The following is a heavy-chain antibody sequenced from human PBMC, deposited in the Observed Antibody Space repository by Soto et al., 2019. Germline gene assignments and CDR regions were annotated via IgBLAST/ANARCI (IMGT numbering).Heavy chain of an antibody. V-gene: IGHV4-61*08. CDR3: ARALSGYSYGPLDS. CDR2: IFYIGST. Sequence: SETLSLTCAVSGGSISSGGYSWSWIRPPPGKELEWIGHIFYIGSTKYSPALQSRVTISVDTSKNQFSLKLSSVTAADTAVYYCARALSGYSYGPLDSWGQGTLVTVSS. D-gene: IGHD5-18*01. J-gene: IGHJ4*02. CDR1: GGSISSGGYS.